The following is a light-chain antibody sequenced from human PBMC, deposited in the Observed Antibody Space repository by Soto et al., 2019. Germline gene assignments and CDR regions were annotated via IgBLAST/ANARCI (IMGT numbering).Light chain of an antibody. V-gene: IGKV3-20*01. CDR2: GIS. CDR3: QQHGQWPIT. J-gene: IGKJ5*01. Sequence: EIVLTQSPATLSLSPGERATLSCRASQSVGGSFLAWYQQRPGQAPRLLIYGISKRATDIPDRFSGSGSGTEFTLTISSLQPEDFATYYCQQHGQWPITFGQGTRLEIK. CDR1: QSVGGSF.